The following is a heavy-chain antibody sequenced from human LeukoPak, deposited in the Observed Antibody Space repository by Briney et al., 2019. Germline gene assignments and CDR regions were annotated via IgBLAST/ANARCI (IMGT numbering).Heavy chain of an antibody. D-gene: IGHD2-2*01. CDR3: ARACSSTTFDY. Sequence: ASVKVSCKASGGTFSSYAISWVRQAPGQGLEWMGIINPSGGSTSYAQKFQGRVTMTRDTSTSTVYMELSSLRSEDTAVYYCARACSSTTFDYWGQGTLVTVSS. CDR1: GGTFSSYA. V-gene: IGHV1-46*01. J-gene: IGHJ4*02. CDR2: INPSGGST.